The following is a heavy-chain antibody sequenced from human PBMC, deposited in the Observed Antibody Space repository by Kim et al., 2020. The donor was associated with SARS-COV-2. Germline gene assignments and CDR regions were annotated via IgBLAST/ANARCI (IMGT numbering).Heavy chain of an antibody. Sequence: GGSLRLSCAASGFTFSSYWMSWVRQAPGKGLEWVANIKQDGSEKYYVDSVKGRFTISRDNAKNSLYLQMNSLRAEDTAVYYCARDNFEQQLESPYYYYYYGMDVWGQGTTVTVSS. CDR2: IKQDGSEK. CDR1: GFTFSSYW. CDR3: ARDNFEQQLESPYYYYYYGMDV. D-gene: IGHD6-13*01. J-gene: IGHJ6*02. V-gene: IGHV3-7*01.